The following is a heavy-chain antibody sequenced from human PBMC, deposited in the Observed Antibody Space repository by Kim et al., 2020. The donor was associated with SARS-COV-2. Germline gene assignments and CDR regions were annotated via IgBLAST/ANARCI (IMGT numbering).Heavy chain of an antibody. Sequence: SETLSLTCTVSGGSISSYYWNWFRQHPGKGLEWIGYIYYSGSTNYNPSLKSRVTISIDRSKNQFSLRLSSVTAADTAIYYCARGSNFMDVWGQGTMVTVSS. J-gene: IGHJ6*02. CDR3: ARGSNFMDV. V-gene: IGHV4-59*13. CDR2: IYYSGST. CDR1: GGSISSYY. D-gene: IGHD4-4*01.